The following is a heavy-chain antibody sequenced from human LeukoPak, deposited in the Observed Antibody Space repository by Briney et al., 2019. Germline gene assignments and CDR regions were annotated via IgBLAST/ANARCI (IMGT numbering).Heavy chain of an antibody. CDR2: IRSKTDGGAT. V-gene: IGHV3-15*01. CDR3: AKDESSRIAADNY. CDR1: GFTFTNAW. J-gene: IGHJ4*02. Sequence: GGSLRLSCAASGFTFTNAWVNWVRQSPGRGLEWVARIRSKTDGGATHYAAPVKDRFTISRDDSQNTVSLQMNSLKTEDSAVYYCAKDESSRIAADNYWGQGTLVTVSS. D-gene: IGHD6-25*01.